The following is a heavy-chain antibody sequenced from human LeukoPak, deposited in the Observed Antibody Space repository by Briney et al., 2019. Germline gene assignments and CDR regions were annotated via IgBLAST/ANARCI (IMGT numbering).Heavy chain of an antibody. D-gene: IGHD3-10*01. V-gene: IGHV4-59*08. J-gene: IGHJ5*02. CDR3: ARNLWFGELLSWFDP. Sequence: SETLSLTCSVSGGSISSYYWSWIRQPPGEGREWLGYIYYSGSTNYNPSLKSRVTISVDTSKNQFSLKLSSVTAADTAVYYCARNLWFGELLSWFDPWGQGTLVTVSS. CDR1: GGSISSYY. CDR2: IYYSGST.